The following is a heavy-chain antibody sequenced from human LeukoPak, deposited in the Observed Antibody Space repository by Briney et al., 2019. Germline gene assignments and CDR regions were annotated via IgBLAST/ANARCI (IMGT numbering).Heavy chain of an antibody. CDR2: INAYNGNT. V-gene: IGHV1-18*01. CDR3: GRQVYISGTYYFDY. D-gene: IGHD6-19*01. CDR1: GGTFSSYA. J-gene: IGHJ4*02. Sequence: ASVKVSCKASGGTFSSYAISWVRQAPGQGLEWMGWINAYNGNTNYAQKFQGRVTMTTDTSTSTAYMELRSLRSDDTAVYYCGRQVYISGTYYFDYWGQGTLVTVSS.